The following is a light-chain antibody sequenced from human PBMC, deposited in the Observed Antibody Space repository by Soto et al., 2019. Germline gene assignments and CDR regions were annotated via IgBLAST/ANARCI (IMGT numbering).Light chain of an antibody. CDR3: QQRSNWRPICT. CDR2: DAS. CDR1: QSVSSY. V-gene: IGKV3-11*01. J-gene: IGKJ3*01. Sequence: EIVLTQSPSTLSLSPGERATLSCRASQSVSSYLAWYQQKPGQAPRLLIYDASNRATGIPARFSGSGSGTDFTLTISSLDPEAFAVYYCQQRSNWRPICTFGPGTTVDIK.